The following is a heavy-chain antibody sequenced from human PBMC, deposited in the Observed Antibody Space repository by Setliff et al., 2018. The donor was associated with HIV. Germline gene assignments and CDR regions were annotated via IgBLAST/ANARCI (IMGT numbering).Heavy chain of an antibody. J-gene: IGHJ3*02. CDR2: IYYSGST. CDR3: ASLYNWNPRGGVGGAFDI. CDR1: GGSISSSSYY. Sequence: SETLSLTCTVSGGSISSSSYYWGWIRQPPGKGLEWIGSIYYSGSTYYNPSLKSRVTILVDTSEKQLSLKMSSVTAADTAVYYCASLYNWNPRGGVGGAFDIWGQGTMVTVSS. V-gene: IGHV4-39*07. D-gene: IGHD1-20*01.